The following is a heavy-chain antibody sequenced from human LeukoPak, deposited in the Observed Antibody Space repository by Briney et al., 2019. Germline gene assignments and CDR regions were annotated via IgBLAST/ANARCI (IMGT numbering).Heavy chain of an antibody. CDR1: GGTFSSYA. CDR3: ARGYVPAAMNYFDY. Sequence: SVKVSCKASGGTFSSYAISWVRQAPGQGLEWMGGIIPIFGTANYAQKFQGRVTITADESTSTAYMELSSLRSEDTAVYYCARGYVPAAMNYFDYWGQGTLVTVSS. V-gene: IGHV1-69*13. CDR2: IIPIFGTA. D-gene: IGHD2-2*01. J-gene: IGHJ4*02.